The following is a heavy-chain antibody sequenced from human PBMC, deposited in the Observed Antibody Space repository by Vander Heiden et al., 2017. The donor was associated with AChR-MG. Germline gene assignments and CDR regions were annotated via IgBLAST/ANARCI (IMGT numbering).Heavy chain of an antibody. V-gene: IGHV3-33*01. D-gene: IGHD6-13*01. CDR2: IWYDGSNK. Sequence: QVQLVESGGGVVQPGRSLRLSCAASGFTFSSYGMHWVRQAPGKGLEWVAVIWYDGSNKYYADSVKGRFTISRDNSKNTLYRQMNSLRAEDTAVYYCARMGIAAAGIRAPPVDYWGQVTLVTVSS. J-gene: IGHJ4*02. CDR1: GFTFSSYG. CDR3: ARMGIAAAGIRAPPVDY.